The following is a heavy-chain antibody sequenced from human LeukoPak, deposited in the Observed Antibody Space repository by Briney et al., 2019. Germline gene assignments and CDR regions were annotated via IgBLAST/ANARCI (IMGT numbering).Heavy chain of an antibody. V-gene: IGHV1-69*13. Sequence: SVKVSCKASGGTFSSYAISWVRQAPGQGLEWMGGIIPIFGTANYAQKFQGRVTITADESTSTAYMELSSLRSEDTAVYYCASARDPYYYDSSGYGYFDYWAREPWSPSPQ. CDR1: GGTFSSYA. CDR2: IIPIFGTA. J-gene: IGHJ4*02. D-gene: IGHD3-22*01. CDR3: ASARDPYYYDSSGYGYFDY.